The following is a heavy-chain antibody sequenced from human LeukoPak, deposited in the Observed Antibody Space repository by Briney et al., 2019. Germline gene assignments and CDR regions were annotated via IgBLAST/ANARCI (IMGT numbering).Heavy chain of an antibody. CDR3: ARDSAYDSGGYPDAFDI. V-gene: IGHV3-7*03. CDR1: GFTFSSYW. Sequence: PGGSLGLSCAASGFTFSSYWMSWVRQAPGKGLEWVANIKQDGSEKYYVDSVKGRFTISRDNAKNSLYLQMNSLRAEDTAVYYCARDSAYDSGGYPDAFDIWGQGTMVTVSS. J-gene: IGHJ3*02. CDR2: IKQDGSEK. D-gene: IGHD3-22*01.